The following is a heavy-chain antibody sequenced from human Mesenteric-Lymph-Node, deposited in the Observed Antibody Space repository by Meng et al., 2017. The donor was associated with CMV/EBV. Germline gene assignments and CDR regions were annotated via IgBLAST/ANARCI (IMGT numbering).Heavy chain of an antibody. J-gene: IGHJ6*02. D-gene: IGHD2/OR15-2a*01. CDR1: RFTFSGYG. CDR2: IRYDGSNK. V-gene: IGHV3-30*02. Sequence: GGSLRLSCAASRFTFSGYGMHWVRHAPGKGLEWVAFIRYDGSNKYYADSVKGRFTISRDNSKNTLYLQMNSLRAEDTAVYFCAKDNSASYYYYGMDVWGQGTTVTVSS. CDR3: AKDNSASYYYYGMDV.